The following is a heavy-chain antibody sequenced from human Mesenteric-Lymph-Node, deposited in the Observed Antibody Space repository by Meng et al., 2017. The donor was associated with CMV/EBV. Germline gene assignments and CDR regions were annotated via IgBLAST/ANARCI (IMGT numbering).Heavy chain of an antibody. CDR2: IVGSGSST. D-gene: IGHD6-13*01. J-gene: IGHJ4*02. CDR3: ARDGPIYSSTWYAY. CDR1: GFTFSSYA. Sequence: GGSLRLSCAASGFTFSSYAMTWVRQAPGKGLEWVSAIVGSGSSTYYADSVKGRFTISRDNAKNSLYLQMNSLRAEDTAVYYCARDGPIYSSTWYAYWGQGTLVTVSS. V-gene: IGHV3-23*01.